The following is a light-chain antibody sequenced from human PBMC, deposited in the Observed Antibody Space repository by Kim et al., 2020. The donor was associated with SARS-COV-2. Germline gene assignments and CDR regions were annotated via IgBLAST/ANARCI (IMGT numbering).Light chain of an antibody. V-gene: IGLV1-51*01. CDR2: DNN. Sequence: QKGTASCAGGGSNIGNIYVSWYQQLPGQAPELVIYDNNERPSGIPDRFSGSRSDTSATLAITGLQAGDEADYYCGTWNTSLSAGGVFGGGTQLTVL. CDR3: GTWNTSLSAGGV. J-gene: IGLJ2*01. CDR1: GSNIGNIY.